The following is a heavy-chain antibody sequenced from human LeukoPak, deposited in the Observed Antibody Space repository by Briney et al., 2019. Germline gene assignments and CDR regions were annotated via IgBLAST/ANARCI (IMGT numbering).Heavy chain of an antibody. Sequence: ASVKVSCKASGYTFTSYDINWVRQATGRGREWMGWMNPNSGNTGYAQKFQGRVTMTRNTSLITAYLELSSLLSEDTAVYYCARAMSMKSYGPGIWGQGPLVPVSS. J-gene: IGHJ4*02. CDR2: MNPNSGNT. CDR3: ARAMSMKSYGPGI. CDR1: GYTFTSYD. D-gene: IGHD3-10*01. V-gene: IGHV1-8*01.